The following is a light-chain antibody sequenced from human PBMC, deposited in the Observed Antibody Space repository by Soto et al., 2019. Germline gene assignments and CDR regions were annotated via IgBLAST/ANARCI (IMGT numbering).Light chain of an antibody. V-gene: IGKV1-6*01. Sequence: AIQMTQSPSSLSASVGDRVTISCRASQGIQNELAWYQQKPGKAPKLLIYAASYLQTEVPSRFSGTESGTDFTLTICSLQPEDSATSYCLQDYDYPRTFGQGTNVEIK. CDR1: QGIQNE. CDR3: LQDYDYPRT. CDR2: AAS. J-gene: IGKJ1*01.